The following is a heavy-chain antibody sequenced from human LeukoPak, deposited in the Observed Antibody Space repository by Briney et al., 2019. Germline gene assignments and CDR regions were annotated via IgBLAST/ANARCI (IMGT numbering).Heavy chain of an antibody. CDR1: GGSISSSSYY. V-gene: IGHV4-39*01. D-gene: IGHD6-6*01. CDR2: IYYSGST. Sequence: SETLSLTCTVSGGSISSSSYYWGWIRQPPGKGLEWIGSIYYSGSTYYNPSLKSRVTISVDTSKNQFSLKLSSVTAADTAVYYCARTSQGAARPKHYFDYWGQGTLVTVSS. CDR3: ARTSQGAARPKHYFDY. J-gene: IGHJ4*02.